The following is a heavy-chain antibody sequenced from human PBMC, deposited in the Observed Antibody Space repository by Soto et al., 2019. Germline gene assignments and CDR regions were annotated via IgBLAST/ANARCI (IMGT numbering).Heavy chain of an antibody. CDR2: ISAYNGNT. V-gene: IGHV1-18*01. J-gene: IGHJ3*02. D-gene: IGHD6-19*01. Sequence: QVPLVQSGAEVKKPGASVKVSCKASGYTFTSYGISWVRQAPGQGLEWMGWISAYNGNTNYAQKLQGRVTMTTDTSTSTAYMELRSLRSDDTAVYYCARDIPGTIAVAGTGHDAFDIWGQGTMVTVSS. CDR3: ARDIPGTIAVAGTGHDAFDI. CDR1: GYTFTSYG.